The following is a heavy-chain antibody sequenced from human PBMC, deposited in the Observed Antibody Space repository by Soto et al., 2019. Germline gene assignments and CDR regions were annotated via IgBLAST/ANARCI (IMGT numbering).Heavy chain of an antibody. V-gene: IGHV4-39*01. CDR3: ARHFSPSWGDRIHFDY. CDR1: GGSISSSSYY. Sequence: KLPETLSLTCTVSGGSISSSSYYWGWIRQPPGKGLEWIGSIYYSGSTYYNPSLKSRVTISVDTSKNQFSLKLSSVTAADTAAYYCARHFSPSWGDRIHFDYWGQGTLVTVSS. CDR2: IYYSGST. D-gene: IGHD2-21*02. J-gene: IGHJ4*02.